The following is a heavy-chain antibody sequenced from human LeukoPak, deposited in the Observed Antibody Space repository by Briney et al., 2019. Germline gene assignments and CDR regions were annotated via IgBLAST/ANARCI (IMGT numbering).Heavy chain of an antibody. CDR3: ATSARPVVTISF. CDR2: IIPLTGTT. J-gene: IGHJ4*02. CDR1: GGTFSTHA. Sequence: ASVKVSCKDSGGTFSTHAVSWVRQAPGQGPEWMGGIIPLTGTTHYAQKFQGRVTIMADGPTNTVYMELSGLKSEDTAVYYCATSARPVVTISFWGQGTLVTVSS. V-gene: IGHV1-69*13. D-gene: IGHD2-21*02.